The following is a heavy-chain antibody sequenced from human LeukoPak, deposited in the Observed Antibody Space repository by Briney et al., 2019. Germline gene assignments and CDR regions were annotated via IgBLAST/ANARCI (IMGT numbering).Heavy chain of an antibody. Sequence: PGGSLRLSCAASGFTFSSYAMHWVRQAPGKGLEWVAVISYDGSNKYYADSVKGRFTISRDNSKNTLYLQMNSLRVEDTAVYYCARDHTIFGVGRGYFDYWGQGTLVTVSS. CDR2: ISYDGSNK. CDR3: ARDHTIFGVGRGYFDY. J-gene: IGHJ4*02. D-gene: IGHD3-3*01. V-gene: IGHV3-30*04. CDR1: GFTFSSYA.